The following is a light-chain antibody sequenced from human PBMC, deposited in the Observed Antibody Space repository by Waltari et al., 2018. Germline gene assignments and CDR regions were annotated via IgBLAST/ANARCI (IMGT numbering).Light chain of an antibody. CDR1: QSIAIY. J-gene: IGKJ3*01. V-gene: IGKV1-39*01. Sequence: DIQMTQSPSSLSASVGDRVTITCRASQSIAIYLSWYQPEPGKVAKLLIYAASSLQTGVPSRFSGSGSGTHFTLTISSLQPEDFATYYCQQSYSTPLTVGPGTKVDFQ. CDR2: AAS. CDR3: QQSYSTPLT.